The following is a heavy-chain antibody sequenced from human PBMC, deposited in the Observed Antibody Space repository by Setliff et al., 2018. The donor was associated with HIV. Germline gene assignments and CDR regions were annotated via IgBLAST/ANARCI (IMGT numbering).Heavy chain of an antibody. D-gene: IGHD3-10*01. V-gene: IGHV3-74*01. CDR2: INSDGSST. J-gene: IGHJ4*02. CDR3: ARGDNFGSGTYYKEIYNFDY. CDR1: GLTFSSYW. Sequence: PGGSLRLSCAASGLTFSSYWMHWVRQAPGKGLVWVSRINSDGSSTSYADSVKGRFTISRDNAKNTLYLQMNRLRAEDTAVFYCARGDNFGSGTYYKEIYNFDYWGPGILVTVSS.